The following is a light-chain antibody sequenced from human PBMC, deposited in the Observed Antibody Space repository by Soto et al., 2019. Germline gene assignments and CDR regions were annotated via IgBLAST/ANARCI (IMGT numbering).Light chain of an antibody. V-gene: IGKV1-5*01. J-gene: IGKJ1*01. CDR1: QTISSW. CDR3: QQYNSYSWK. CDR2: DAS. Sequence: DIHMTQSPSTLSASVGDRVTTTCRASQTISSWLAWYQQKPGKAPKLLIYDASNLQSGIPSRFSGSGSGTEFTLTISSLQPDDFATYYCQQYNSYSWKFGQGTRWISN.